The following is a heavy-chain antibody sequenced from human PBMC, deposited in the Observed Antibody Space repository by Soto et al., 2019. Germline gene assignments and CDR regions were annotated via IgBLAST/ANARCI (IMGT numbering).Heavy chain of an antibody. CDR3: TRDPHALDY. V-gene: IGHV3-48*01. D-gene: IGHD2-2*01. CDR1: GFTFSSYS. J-gene: IGHJ4*01. CDR2: ITASSSTI. Sequence: EVQLVESGGGLVQPGGSLSLSCAASGFTFSSYSMNWVRQAPGKGLEWVSYITASSSTIHYADSVKGRFTISRDNAKNALYLQMNSLRAEDTAVYYCTRDPHALDYWGHGTLVTVSS.